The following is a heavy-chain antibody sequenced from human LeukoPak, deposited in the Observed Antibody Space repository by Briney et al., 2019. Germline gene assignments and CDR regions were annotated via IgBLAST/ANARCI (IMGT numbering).Heavy chain of an antibody. J-gene: IGHJ4*02. CDR3: ARVGRGDHTWGSYSFDY. CDR1: GGSINAYY. V-gene: IGHV4-59*01. Sequence: SETLSLTCTVSGGSINAYYWSWIRQSPGKGLEWIGYINYSGSTNYNPSLKSRVTISLDTSMNHFSLRLTSVTAADTAVYYCARVGRGDHTWGSYSFDYWGQGTLVTVSS. CDR2: INYSGST. D-gene: IGHD3-16*01.